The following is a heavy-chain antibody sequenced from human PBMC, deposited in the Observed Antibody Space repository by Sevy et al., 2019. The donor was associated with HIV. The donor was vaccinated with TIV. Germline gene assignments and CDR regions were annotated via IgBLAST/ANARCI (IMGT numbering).Heavy chain of an antibody. D-gene: IGHD4-17*01. V-gene: IGHV4-30-2*01. Sequence: SETLSLTCAVSGGSISSGGYSWSWIRQPPGKGLEWIGYIYHSGSTYYNPSLKSRVTISVDRSKNQFSLKLSSVTAADTAVYYCARITPLRKAIDYWGQGTLVTVSS. CDR2: IYHSGST. CDR1: GGSISSGGYS. J-gene: IGHJ4*02. CDR3: ARITPLRKAIDY.